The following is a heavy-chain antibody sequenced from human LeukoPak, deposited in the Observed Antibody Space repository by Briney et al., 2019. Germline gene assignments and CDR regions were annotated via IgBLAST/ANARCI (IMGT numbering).Heavy chain of an antibody. CDR1: GYTFTSYD. J-gene: IGHJ4*02. V-gene: IGHV1-18*01. Sequence: ASVKVSCKASGYTFTSYDINWVRQAPGQGLEWMGWISAYNGNTNYAQKLQGRVTMTTDTSTSTAYMELRSLRSDDTAVYYCARGGIVAGTSTYFDYWGQGTLVTVSS. CDR3: ARGGIVAGTSTYFDY. D-gene: IGHD6-19*01. CDR2: ISAYNGNT.